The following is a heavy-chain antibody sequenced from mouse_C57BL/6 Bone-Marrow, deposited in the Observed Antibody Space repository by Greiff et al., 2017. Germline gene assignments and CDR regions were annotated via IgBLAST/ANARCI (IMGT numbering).Heavy chain of an antibody. CDR1: GYTFTSYT. CDR3: ARIIFAPDY. Sequence: VQLQQSGAELVRPGASVKMSCKASGYTFTSYTMHWVKQRPGQGLEWIGYINPSSGYTKYNQKFKDKATLTADKSSSTAYMHLSSLTSEDAAVYYCARIIFAPDYWGQGTTLTASS. V-gene: IGHV1-4*01. CDR2: INPSSGYT. J-gene: IGHJ2*01.